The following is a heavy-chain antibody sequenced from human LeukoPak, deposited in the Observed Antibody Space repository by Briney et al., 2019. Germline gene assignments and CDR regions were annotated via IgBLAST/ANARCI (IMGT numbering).Heavy chain of an antibody. CDR3: ASPTPSCSSTSCYLNYYGMDV. D-gene: IGHD2-2*01. Sequence: GGSLRLSCAASGFTFSSYSMNWVRQAPGKGLEWVSSISSSSSYIHYADSVKGRFTISRDNAKNSLYLQMNSLRAEDTAVYYCASPTPSCSSTSCYLNYYGMDVWGQGTTVTVSS. CDR2: ISSSSSYI. CDR1: GFTFSSYS. V-gene: IGHV3-21*01. J-gene: IGHJ6*02.